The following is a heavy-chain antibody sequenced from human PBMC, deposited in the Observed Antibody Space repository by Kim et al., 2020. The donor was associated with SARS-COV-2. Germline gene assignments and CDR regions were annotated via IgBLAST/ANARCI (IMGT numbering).Heavy chain of an antibody. CDR1: GYTFTSYD. J-gene: IGHJ3*02. CDR2: MNPNSGNT. V-gene: IGHV1-8*01. CDR3: ATGEGATGAFDI. D-gene: IGHD3-10*01. Sequence: ASVKVSCKASGYTFTSYDINWVRQATGQGLEWMGWMNPNSGNTGYAQKFQGRVTMTRNTSISTAYMELSSLRSEDTAVYYCATGEGATGAFDIWGQGTMVTVSS.